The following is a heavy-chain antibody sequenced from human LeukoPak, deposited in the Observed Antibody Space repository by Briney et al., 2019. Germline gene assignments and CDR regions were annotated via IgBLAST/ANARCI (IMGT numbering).Heavy chain of an antibody. V-gene: IGHV4-4*07. CDR3: ARDLGIAVAGYFDY. CDR1: GGSISSYY. J-gene: IGHJ4*02. CDR2: IYTSGST. D-gene: IGHD6-19*01. Sequence: SETLSLTCTVSGGSISSYYWSWIRQPAGKGLEWIGRIYTSGSTNYNPSPKSRVTMSVDTSKNQFSLKLSSVTAADTAVCYCARDLGIAVAGYFDYWGQGTLVTVSS.